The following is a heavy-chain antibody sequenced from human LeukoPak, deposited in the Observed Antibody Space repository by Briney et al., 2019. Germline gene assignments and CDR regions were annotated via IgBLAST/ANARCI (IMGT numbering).Heavy chain of an antibody. Sequence: SETLSLTCTVFGGSISSSSYYWGWIRQPPGKGLEWIGSIYYSGSTYYNPSLKSRVTMSLDTSKNQFSLKLSSVTAADTAVFYCARQLRYLSWFDPWGQGTLVTVSS. CDR2: IYYSGST. CDR1: GGSISSSSYY. D-gene: IGHD2-15*01. V-gene: IGHV4-39*01. CDR3: ARQLRYLSWFDP. J-gene: IGHJ5*02.